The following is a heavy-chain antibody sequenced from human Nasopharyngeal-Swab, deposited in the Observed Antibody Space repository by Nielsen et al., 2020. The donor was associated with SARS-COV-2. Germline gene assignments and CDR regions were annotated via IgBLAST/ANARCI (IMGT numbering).Heavy chain of an antibody. CDR3: ASWGIAARPDP. CDR1: GFTFSSYS. J-gene: IGHJ5*02. Sequence: GESLKISCAASGFTFSSYSMNWVRQAPGKGLEWVSSISSSSSYIYYADSVKGRFTISKDNAKNSLYLQMNSLRAEDTAVYYCASWGIAARPDPWGQGTLVTVPS. D-gene: IGHD6-6*01. V-gene: IGHV3-21*01. CDR2: ISSSSSYI.